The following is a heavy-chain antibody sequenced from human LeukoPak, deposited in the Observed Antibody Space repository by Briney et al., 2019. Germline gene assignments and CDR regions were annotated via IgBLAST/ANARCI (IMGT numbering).Heavy chain of an antibody. V-gene: IGHV1-46*01. CDR2: INPSGGST. CDR1: GYTFTSYY. Sequence: ASVKVSCKASGYTFTSYYMHWVRQAPGQGLEWMGIINPSGGSTSYAQKFQGRVTMTRDTSTNTVYMELSSLRSEDTAVYYCARAQGRLGYCSSTSCRDAFDIWGQGTMVTVSS. D-gene: IGHD2-2*01. J-gene: IGHJ3*02. CDR3: ARAQGRLGYCSSTSCRDAFDI.